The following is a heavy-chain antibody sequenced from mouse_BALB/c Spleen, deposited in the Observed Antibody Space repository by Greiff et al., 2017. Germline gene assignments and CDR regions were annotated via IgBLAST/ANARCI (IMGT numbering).Heavy chain of an antibody. CDR1: GFTFSNYW. D-gene: IGHD3-3*01. V-gene: IGHV6-6*02. CDR2: IRLKSNNYAT. J-gene: IGHJ3*01. Sequence: EVQGVESGGGLVQPGGSMKLSCVASGFTFSNYWMNWVRQSPEKGLEWVAEIRLKSNNYATHYAESVKGRFTISRDDSKSSVYLQMNNLRAEDTGIYYCTREGAYWGQGTLVTVSA. CDR3: TREGAY.